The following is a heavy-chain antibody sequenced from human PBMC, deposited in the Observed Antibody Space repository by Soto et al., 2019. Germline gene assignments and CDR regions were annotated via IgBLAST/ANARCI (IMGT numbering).Heavy chain of an antibody. J-gene: IGHJ4*02. D-gene: IGHD3-16*02. V-gene: IGHV1-46*01. CDR2: INPSGGST. Sequence: GASVKVSCKASGYTFTSYYMHWVRQAPGQGLEWMGIINPSGGSTSYSQKFQGRVTMTRDTSTSTVYMELSSLKSEDTAVYYCARDIRHTFRSLNYWGPGTLVTGSS. CDR1: GYTFTSYY. CDR3: ARDIRHTFRSLNY.